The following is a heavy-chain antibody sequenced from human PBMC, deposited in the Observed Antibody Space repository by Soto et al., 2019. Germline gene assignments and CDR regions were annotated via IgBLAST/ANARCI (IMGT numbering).Heavy chain of an antibody. Sequence: GASVKVSCKASGYTFTSYYMHWVRQAPGQGLEWMGIINPSGGSTSYAQKFQGRVTMTRDTSTSTVYMELSSLRSEDTAVYYCARDIVESSWYETKYYFDYWGQGTLVTVSS. CDR2: INPSGGST. D-gene: IGHD6-13*01. J-gene: IGHJ4*02. V-gene: IGHV1-46*01. CDR3: ARDIVESSWYETKYYFDY. CDR1: GYTFTSYY.